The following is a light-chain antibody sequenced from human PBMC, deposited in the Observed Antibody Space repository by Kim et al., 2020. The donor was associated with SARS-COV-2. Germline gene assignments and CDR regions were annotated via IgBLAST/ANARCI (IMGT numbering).Light chain of an antibody. V-gene: IGLV3-1*01. Sequence: SYELTQPPSVSVSPGQTASITCSGDKLGDKYACWYQQKPGQSPLLVIYQDNKRPSGIPERFSGSNSGNTATLTISGTQAMDEADYYCQAWDSSTGVFGGG. CDR3: QAWDSSTGV. CDR2: QDN. J-gene: IGLJ2*01. CDR1: KLGDKY.